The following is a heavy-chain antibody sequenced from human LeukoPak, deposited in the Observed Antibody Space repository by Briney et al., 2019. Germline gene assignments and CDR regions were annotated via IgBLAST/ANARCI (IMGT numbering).Heavy chain of an antibody. CDR3: TADGWWGSFYYDSSGYHISDY. J-gene: IGHJ4*02. D-gene: IGHD3-22*01. CDR1: GFTFSSYA. CDR2: ISYDESDK. Sequence: PGRSLRLSCAASGFTFSSYAMHWVRQAPGKGLEWVAVISYDESDKYYADSVKGRFTISRDNSKNTLYLQMNSLRAEDTAVYYCTADGWWGSFYYDSSGYHISDYWGQGTLVTVSS. V-gene: IGHV3-30*04.